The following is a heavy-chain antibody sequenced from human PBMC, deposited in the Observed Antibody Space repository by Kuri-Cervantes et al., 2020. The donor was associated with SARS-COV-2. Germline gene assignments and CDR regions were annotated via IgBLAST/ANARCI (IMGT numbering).Heavy chain of an antibody. D-gene: IGHD6-19*01. CDR1: GFTVSSNY. CDR2: IYSGGST. Sequence: GGSLRLSCAASGFTVSSNYMSWVRQAPGKGLEWVSVIYSGGSTYYADSVKGRFTISRDNSKNTLYLQMNSLRAEDTAVYYGARSIIAVAGFGGRDYWGQGTLVTVSS. CDR3: ARSIIAVAGFGGRDY. J-gene: IGHJ4*02. V-gene: IGHV3-53*01.